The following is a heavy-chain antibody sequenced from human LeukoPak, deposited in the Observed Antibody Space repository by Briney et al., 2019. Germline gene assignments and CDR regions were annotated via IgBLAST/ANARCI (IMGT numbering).Heavy chain of an antibody. J-gene: IGHJ6*03. V-gene: IGHV3-43*02. CDR2: ISGGGGST. CDR3: AKIGGYCSSTSCYKSYYYYYMDV. D-gene: IGHD2-2*02. CDR1: GFTFDDYA. Sequence: PGGPLRLSCAASGFTFDDYAMHWVRQAPGKGLEWVSLISGGGGSTYYADSVKGRFTISRDNSKNSLYLQMNSLRTEDTALYYCAKIGGYCSSTSCYKSYYYYYMDVWGKGTTVTVSS.